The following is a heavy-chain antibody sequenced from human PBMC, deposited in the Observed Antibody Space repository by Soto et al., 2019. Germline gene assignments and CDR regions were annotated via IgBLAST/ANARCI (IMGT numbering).Heavy chain of an antibody. D-gene: IGHD2-15*01. J-gene: IGHJ4*02. V-gene: IGHV4-59*01. CDR2: VSYSGGT. Sequence: SETLSLTCTVSGGSISSYYWSWIRQPPGKGLECIGYVSYSGGTNYNPSLKSRVTISVDTSKNQFSLKVSSVTAADTAVYFCATTRGYGFYFDYWGQGTLV. CDR1: GGSISSYY. CDR3: ATTRGYGFYFDY.